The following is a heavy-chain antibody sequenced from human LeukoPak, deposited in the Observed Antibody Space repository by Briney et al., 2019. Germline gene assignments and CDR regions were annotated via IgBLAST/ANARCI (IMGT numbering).Heavy chain of an antibody. V-gene: IGHV3-33*01. CDR3: ARDNPADGDYFFDY. J-gene: IGHJ4*02. D-gene: IGHD4-17*01. CDR2: IWYDGTSK. Sequence: QPGGSLRLSCAASGFTFSSYGMHWVRQAPGKGLEWVAVIWYDGTSKDYADSVKGRFTFSRDNSKNTLYLQMNSLTVEDTAVYYCARDNPADGDYFFDYWGQGTLVTVSS. CDR1: GFTFSSYG.